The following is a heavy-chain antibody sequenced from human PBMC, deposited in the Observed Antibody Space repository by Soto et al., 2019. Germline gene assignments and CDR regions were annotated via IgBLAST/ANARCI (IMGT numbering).Heavy chain of an antibody. CDR1: GGSISSSSYY. CDR2: IYYSGST. J-gene: IGHJ6*02. V-gene: IGHV4-39*01. Sequence: SETLSLTCTVSGGSISSSSYYWGWIRQPPGKGLEWIGSIYYSGSTYYNPSLKSRVTISVDTSKNQFSLKLSSVTAADTAVYYCARQTTIVATISGGMDVWGQGTTVTVSS. CDR3: ARQTTIVATISGGMDV. D-gene: IGHD5-12*01.